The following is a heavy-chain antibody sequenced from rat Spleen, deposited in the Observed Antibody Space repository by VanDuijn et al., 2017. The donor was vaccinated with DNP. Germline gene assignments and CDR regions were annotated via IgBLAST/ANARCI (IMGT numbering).Heavy chain of an antibody. CDR1: GFTFSDYY. V-gene: IGHV5-25*01. Sequence: EVQLMESGGGLVQPGRSLKLSCAASGFTFSDYYMAWVRQAPTKGLEWVASISTGGGTTYYRDSVKGRFTISRDNAKSTLDLQMDSLRSEDTATYYCATGTFAYWGQGTLVTVSS. CDR3: ATGTFAY. J-gene: IGHJ3*01. CDR2: ISTGGGTT.